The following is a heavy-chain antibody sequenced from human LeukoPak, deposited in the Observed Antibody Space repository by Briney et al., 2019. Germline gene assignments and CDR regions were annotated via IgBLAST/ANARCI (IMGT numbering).Heavy chain of an antibody. D-gene: IGHD3-22*01. CDR3: AIEVNYYDSSGYIDY. V-gene: IGHV3-48*04. J-gene: IGHJ4*02. CDR2: ISSSSSTI. Sequence: GGSLRLSCAASGFTFSSYSMNWVRQAPGKGLEWVSYISSSSSTIYYADSVKGRFTISRDNAKNSLYLQMNSLRAEDTAVYYCAIEVNYYDSSGYIDYWGQGTLVTVSS. CDR1: GFTFSSYS.